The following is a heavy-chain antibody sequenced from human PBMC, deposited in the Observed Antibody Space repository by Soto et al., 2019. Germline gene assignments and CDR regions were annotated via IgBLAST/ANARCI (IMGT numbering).Heavy chain of an antibody. D-gene: IGHD3-16*01. CDR3: AILGDYGVGSRLPPSNTY. J-gene: IGHJ1*01. Sequence: QVQLVESGGDVVQPGRSLRLSCTASGFTFSHYGMHWVRQAPGKGLEWVAFISFDRGSQYYADSVKGRFTISRDNSKNTLYLQLNSLRTEYTSVYYCAILGDYGVGSRLPPSNTYWGQGALVTVSS. CDR1: GFTFSHYG. V-gene: IGHV3-30*03. CDR2: ISFDRGSQ.